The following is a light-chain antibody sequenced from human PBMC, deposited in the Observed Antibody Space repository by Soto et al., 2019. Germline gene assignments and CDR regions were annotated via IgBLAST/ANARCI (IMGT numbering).Light chain of an antibody. CDR3: QTWGTGGV. Sequence: QLVLTQSPSASASLGASVKLTCTLSSGHSSYAIAWHQQQPEKGPRYLMKLNSDGSHSKGDGIPDRFSGSSSGAERYLTIPSRQSEDEADYYCQTWGTGGVFGGGTKLTVL. CDR2: LNSDGSH. J-gene: IGLJ3*02. CDR1: SGHSSYA. V-gene: IGLV4-69*01.